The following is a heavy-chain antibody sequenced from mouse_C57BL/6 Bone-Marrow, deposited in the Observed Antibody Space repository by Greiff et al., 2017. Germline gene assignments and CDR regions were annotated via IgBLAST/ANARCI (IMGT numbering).Heavy chain of an antibody. CDR3: ARHPSNYCDY. V-gene: IGHV5-4*03. CDR2: ISDGGSYT. Sequence: EVKLMESGGGLVKPGGSLKLSCAASGFTFSSYAMSWVRQTPEKRLEWVATISDGGSYTYYPDNVKGRFTISRDNAKNNLYLQMSHLKSEDTAMYYCARHPSNYCDYWVEGTTLTVSS. CDR1: GFTFSSYA. J-gene: IGHJ2*01.